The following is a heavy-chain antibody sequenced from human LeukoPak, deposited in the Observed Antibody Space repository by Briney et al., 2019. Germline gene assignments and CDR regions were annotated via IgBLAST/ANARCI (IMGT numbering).Heavy chain of an antibody. CDR2: IYYSGST. Sequence: SETLSLTCTVSGGSISSYYWSWIRQPPGKGLEWIGYIYYSGSTNYNPYLKSRVTISLDTSKNQFSLRLRSVTDADTAVYYCASLTGYMIDDYFDYWGQGTLVTVSS. J-gene: IGHJ4*02. D-gene: IGHD3-22*01. V-gene: IGHV4-59*01. CDR1: GGSISSYY. CDR3: ASLTGYMIDDYFDY.